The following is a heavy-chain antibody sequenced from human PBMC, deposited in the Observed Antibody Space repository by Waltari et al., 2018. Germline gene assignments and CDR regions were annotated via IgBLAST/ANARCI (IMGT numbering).Heavy chain of an antibody. Sequence: EVQLVHSGAEVKKPGESLKISCKGSGYSFTSYWIGWVRQMPGKGLEWMGIIYPGDSDTRYSPSFQGQVTISADKSISTAYLQWSSLKASDTAMYYCARLIIGSSEPYYYYMDVWGKGTTVTISS. D-gene: IGHD2-2*01. CDR3: ARLIIGSSEPYYYYMDV. V-gene: IGHV5-51*01. J-gene: IGHJ6*03. CDR1: GYSFTSYW. CDR2: IYPGDSDT.